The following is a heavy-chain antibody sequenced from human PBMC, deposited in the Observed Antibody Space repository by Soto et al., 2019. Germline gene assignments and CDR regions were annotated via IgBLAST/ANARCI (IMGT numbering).Heavy chain of an antibody. CDR3: AREGITIFGVVPPVV. J-gene: IGHJ6*02. CDR2: MNPNSGNT. V-gene: IGHV1-8*02. Sequence: GASVKVSCKASGYTFTNYGISWVRQAPGQGLEWMGWMNPNSGNTGYAQKFQGRVTMTRNTSISTAYMELSSLRSEDTAVYYCAREGITIFGVVPPVVWGQGTTVTVSS. CDR1: GYTFTNYG. D-gene: IGHD3-3*01.